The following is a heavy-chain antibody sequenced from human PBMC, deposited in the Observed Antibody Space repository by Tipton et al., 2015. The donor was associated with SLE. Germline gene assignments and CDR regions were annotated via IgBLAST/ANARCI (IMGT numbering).Heavy chain of an antibody. D-gene: IGHD2-15*01. J-gene: IGHJ2*01. V-gene: IGHV4-39*07. CDR1: GGSITSSPYY. Sequence: TLSLTCTVSGGSITSSPYYWAWVRQPPGKGLEWIGNIYFRGSTYYNPSLRNRVTMSLDTSKNQFSLKLSSVTAADTAVYYCARTNPQGSLVDWYFDLWGRGTLVTVSS. CDR3: ARTNPQGSLVDWYFDL. CDR2: IYFRGST.